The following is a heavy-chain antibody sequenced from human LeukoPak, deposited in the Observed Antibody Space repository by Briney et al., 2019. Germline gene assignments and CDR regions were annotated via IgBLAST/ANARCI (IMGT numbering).Heavy chain of an antibody. J-gene: IGHJ6*02. CDR1: GFTFSSYG. CDR3: AGEKGSAVAGWLHGMDV. D-gene: IGHD6-19*01. Sequence: PGGSLRLSCAASGFTFSSYGMHWVRQAPGKGLEWVAVIWYDGSNKYYADSVKGRFTISRDNSKNTLYLQMNSLRAEDTAVYYCAGEKGSAVAGWLHGMDVWGQGTTVTVSS. CDR2: IWYDGSNK. V-gene: IGHV3-30*19.